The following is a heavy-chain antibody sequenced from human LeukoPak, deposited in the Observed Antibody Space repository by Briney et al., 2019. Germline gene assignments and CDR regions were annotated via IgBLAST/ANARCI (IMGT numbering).Heavy chain of an antibody. D-gene: IGHD3-22*01. CDR1: GGSSSGYY. J-gene: IGHJ5*02. CDR2: INHSGGT. V-gene: IGHV4-34*01. CDR3: ARGVHYYDSSGTNWFDP. Sequence: SETLSLTCAVYGGSSSGYYWSWIRQPPGKGLEWIGEINHSGGTNYNPSLKSRVTISVDTSKNQFSLKLSSVTAADTAVYYRARGVHYYDSSGTNWFDPWGQGTLVTVSS.